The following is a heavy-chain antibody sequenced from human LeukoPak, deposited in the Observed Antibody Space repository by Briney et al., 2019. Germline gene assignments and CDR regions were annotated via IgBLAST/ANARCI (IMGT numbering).Heavy chain of an antibody. J-gene: IGHJ4*02. CDR3: ARVVRDGSSSVDYFDY. CDR2: ISAYNGNT. Sequence: GASVKVSCKASGYTFTSYGISWVRQAPGQGLEWMGWISAYNGNTNYAQKLQGRVTMTTDTSTSTAYMELSSLRSEDTAVYYCARVVRDGSSSVDYFDYWGQGTLVTVSS. CDR1: GYTFTSYG. V-gene: IGHV1-18*01. D-gene: IGHD6-6*01.